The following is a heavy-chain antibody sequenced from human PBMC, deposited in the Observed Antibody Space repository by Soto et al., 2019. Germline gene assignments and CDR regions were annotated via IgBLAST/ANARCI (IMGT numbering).Heavy chain of an antibody. V-gene: IGHV4-39*01. CDR3: ARRLWVGESYRFDP. D-gene: IGHD3-10*01. J-gene: IGHJ5*02. CDR1: GGSILSGSYY. CDR2: VHYTGTT. Sequence: QLQLQESGPGLVMPSETLSLTCSVTGGSILSGSYYWGWIRQPPGKGLEWIASVHYTGTTNYNPSLKSRVTISADTSKNQFSLKLSSVTAADTAVYYCARRLWVGESYRFDPWGQGTLVTVSS.